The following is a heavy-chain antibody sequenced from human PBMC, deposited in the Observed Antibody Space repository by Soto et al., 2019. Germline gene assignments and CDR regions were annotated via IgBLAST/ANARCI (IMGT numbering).Heavy chain of an antibody. Sequence: PGGSLRLSCAASGFTCSFCAMNWVRQAPGKGLEWVSGISGSGDSTHYADSVKGRFTISRDNSKNTLYLQMNSLRAEDTAVYYCAKQAPYSNSWYEIDHWGQGTLVTVSS. CDR1: GFTCSFCA. CDR3: AKQAPYSNSWYEIDH. CDR2: ISGSGDST. J-gene: IGHJ4*02. D-gene: IGHD6-13*01. V-gene: IGHV3-23*01.